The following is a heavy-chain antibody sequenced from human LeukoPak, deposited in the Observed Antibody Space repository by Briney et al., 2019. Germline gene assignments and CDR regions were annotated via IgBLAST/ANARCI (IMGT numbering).Heavy chain of an antibody. CDR2: INPNSGGT. V-gene: IGHV1-2*02. D-gene: IGHD5-24*01. CDR3: AKRSLEMAFDY. J-gene: IGHJ4*02. Sequence: ASVKVSCKASGYTFTGYYMHWVRQAPGQGLEWMGWINPNSGGTNYAQKFQGRVTMTRDTSISTAYMELSSLRAEDTAVYYCAKRSLEMAFDYWGQGTLVTVSS. CDR1: GYTFTGYY.